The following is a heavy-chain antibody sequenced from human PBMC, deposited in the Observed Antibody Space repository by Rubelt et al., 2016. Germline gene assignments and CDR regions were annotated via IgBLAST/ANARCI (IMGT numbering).Heavy chain of an antibody. Sequence: QLQLQESGPGLVKPSETLSLTCTVSGGSISRYYWSWIRQPPGKGLEWIGYIYYSGSTNYNASLKSRVTISVDTSKNQFSLQLISVTYEDTAVYYCARESGYFDLWGRGTLVTVSS. CDR1: GGSISRYY. CDR3: ARESGYFDL. CDR2: IYYSGST. V-gene: IGHV4-59*12. J-gene: IGHJ2*01.